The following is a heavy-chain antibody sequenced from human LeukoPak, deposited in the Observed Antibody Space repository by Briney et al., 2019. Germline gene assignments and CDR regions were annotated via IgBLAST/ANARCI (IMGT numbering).Heavy chain of an antibody. CDR2: INWNGGST. CDR1: GLTFDDCG. CDR3: ARDISSGWYFDY. J-gene: IGHJ4*02. V-gene: IGHV3-20*04. D-gene: IGHD6-19*01. Sequence: GGSLRLSCAVSGLTFDDCGMSWVRQAPGKGLEWVSGINWNGGSTAYVDSVKGRFTISRDNAKNSLHLQMNSLRAEDTALYYCARDISSGWYFDYWGQGTLVTVSS.